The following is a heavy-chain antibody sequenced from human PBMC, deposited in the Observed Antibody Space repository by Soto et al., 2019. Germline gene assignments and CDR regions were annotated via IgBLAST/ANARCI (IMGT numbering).Heavy chain of an antibody. Sequence: SETLSLTFAFSGGSISGSYYYWGCLRQSPGKGPEWIGSVFYTGFTSYNSSLESRVSVSVDTSKNQFSLEVSGVSAAATAVYYCATSQKGYNWNYFDHWGQGALVTVSS. D-gene: IGHD1-20*01. CDR3: ATSQKGYNWNYFDH. V-gene: IGHV4-39*01. CDR2: VFYTGFT. CDR1: GGSISGSYYY. J-gene: IGHJ4*02.